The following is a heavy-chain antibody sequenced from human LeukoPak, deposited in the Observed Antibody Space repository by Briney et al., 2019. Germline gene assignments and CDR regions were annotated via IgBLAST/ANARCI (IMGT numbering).Heavy chain of an antibody. CDR1: GFSFNTYW. D-gene: IGHD5-18*01. Sequence: GGSLRLSCAASGFSFNTYWMSWVRQAPGKGLEWVANIKQDGGERYYVDSVKGRFSISRDNAKNSLYLQMNSLRAEDTAVYYCARGGYRYEYWGQGTLVTVSS. V-gene: IGHV3-7*05. CDR3: ARGGYRYEY. J-gene: IGHJ4*02. CDR2: IKQDGGER.